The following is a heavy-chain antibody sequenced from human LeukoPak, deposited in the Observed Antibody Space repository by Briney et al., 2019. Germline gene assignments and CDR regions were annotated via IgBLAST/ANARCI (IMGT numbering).Heavy chain of an antibody. D-gene: IGHD3-22*01. CDR2: IYYTGST. J-gene: IGHJ4*02. CDR3: AKKYYYDSSGYDDY. V-gene: IGHV4-59*01. CDR1: GGSISSYY. Sequence: SETLSLTCTVSGGSISSYYWSWIRQPPGRGLEWVGYIYYTGSTSYNPSLKSRVTISVDTSKKQFSLELSSVTAADTAVYYCAKKYYYDSSGYDDYWGQGTLVTVSS.